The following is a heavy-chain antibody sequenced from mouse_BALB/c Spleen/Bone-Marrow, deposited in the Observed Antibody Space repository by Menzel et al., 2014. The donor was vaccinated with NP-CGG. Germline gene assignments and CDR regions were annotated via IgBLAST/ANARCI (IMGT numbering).Heavy chain of an antibody. CDR2: IYPGSGNT. V-gene: IGHV1-77*01. J-gene: IGHJ4*01. CDR1: GYTFTDYY. CDR3: ARPYRYSYYAMDY. Sequence: QVQLKQSGAELARPGASVKLSCKASGYTFTDYYIHRVKQRTGQGLEWIGEIYPGSGNTYYNEKFKGKATLTADKSSSTAYMQLSSLTSEDSAVYFCARPYRYSYYAMDYWGQGTSVTVSS. D-gene: IGHD2-14*01.